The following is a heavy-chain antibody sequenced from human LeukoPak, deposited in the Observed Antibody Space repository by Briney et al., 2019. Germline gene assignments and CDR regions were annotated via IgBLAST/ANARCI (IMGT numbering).Heavy chain of an antibody. V-gene: IGHV4-38-2*01. CDR2: IYHSGST. CDR3: ARVVGSSWYCFDY. Sequence: SETLSLTCAVSGYSISSGYYWGWIRQPPGRGRGGIGSIYHSGSTYYNPSLKSRVTISVDTSKNQFSLKLSSVTAADTAVYYCARVVGSSWYCFDYWGQGTLVTVSS. J-gene: IGHJ4*02. D-gene: IGHD6-13*01. CDR1: GYSISSGYY.